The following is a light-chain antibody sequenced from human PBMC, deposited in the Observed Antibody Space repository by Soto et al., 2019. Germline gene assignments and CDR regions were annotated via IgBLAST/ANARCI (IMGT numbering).Light chain of an antibody. Sequence: QSVLTQPPSVSGAPGQRVTISCSGSSSNIGAGYDVHWYQQLPGTAPKLLISGNHNRPSGVPDRFSGSKSGTSASLAITGLQAEDEAGYYCQSYDRSLSGFYVFGTGTKVTVL. J-gene: IGLJ1*01. CDR2: GNH. CDR1: SSNIGAGYD. CDR3: QSYDRSLSGFYV. V-gene: IGLV1-40*01.